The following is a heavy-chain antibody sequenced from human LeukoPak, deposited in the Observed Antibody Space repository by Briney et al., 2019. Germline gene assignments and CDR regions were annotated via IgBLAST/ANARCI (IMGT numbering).Heavy chain of an antibody. CDR3: ASLWFGELVLDY. V-gene: IGHV3-30*03. CDR2: ISYDGSNK. D-gene: IGHD3-10*01. CDR1: GFSFSNFW. Sequence: GGSLRLSCAASGFSFSNFWMAWVRQAPGKGLGWVAVISYDGSNKYYADSVKGRFTISRDNSKNTLYLQMNSLRAEDTAVYYCASLWFGELVLDYWAREPWSPSPQ. J-gene: IGHJ4*02.